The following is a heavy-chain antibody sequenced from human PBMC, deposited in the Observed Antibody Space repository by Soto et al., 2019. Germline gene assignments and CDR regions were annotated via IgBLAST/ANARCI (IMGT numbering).Heavy chain of an antibody. V-gene: IGHV4-39*01. CDR3: AGQTLTIASAGNGRSNWYDP. CDR1: GGTITSSSHF. J-gene: IGHJ5*02. D-gene: IGHD3-9*01. Sequence: PSETLSLTCTASGGTITSSSHFWGWVRQPPGKGLEWIGTIYFTGNTYYTPSLKSRLTMSIDTSKKEFSLILNSVTAADTAVYYCAGQTLTIASAGNGRSNWYDPWGPGTLVTVSS. CDR2: IYFTGNT.